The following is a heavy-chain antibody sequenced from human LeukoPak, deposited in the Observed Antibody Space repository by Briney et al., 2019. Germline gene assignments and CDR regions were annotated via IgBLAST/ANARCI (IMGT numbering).Heavy chain of an antibody. CDR3: ARIYCSGGSCYYDY. J-gene: IGHJ4*02. D-gene: IGHD2-15*01. Sequence: GGSLRLSCAASGFTFSSYWMSWVRQAPGKGLEWVANIKQDGSEKYYVDSVKGRFTISRDNAKNSLYLQMNSLRAEDTAVYYCARIYCSGGSCYYDYWGQGTLVTVSS. CDR1: GFTFSSYW. V-gene: IGHV3-7*01. CDR2: IKQDGSEK.